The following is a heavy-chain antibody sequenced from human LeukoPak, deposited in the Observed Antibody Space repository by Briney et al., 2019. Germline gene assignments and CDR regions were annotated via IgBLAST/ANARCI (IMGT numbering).Heavy chain of an antibody. CDR3: ARARLEFSSLYAFDI. Sequence: SQTLSLTCTVSGGSISSGDYYWSWIRQPPGKGLEQIGYIYYSGSTYYNPSLKSRVTISVDTSKNQFSLKLSSVTAADTAVYYCARARLEFSSLYAFDIWGQGTMVTVSS. V-gene: IGHV4-30-4*01. J-gene: IGHJ3*02. D-gene: IGHD1-1*01. CDR1: GGSISSGDYY. CDR2: IYYSGST.